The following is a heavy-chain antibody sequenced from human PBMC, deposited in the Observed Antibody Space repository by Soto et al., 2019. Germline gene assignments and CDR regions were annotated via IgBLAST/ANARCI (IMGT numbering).Heavy chain of an antibody. CDR3: ARARYYDFWSAYGGALLYGMDV. J-gene: IGHJ6*02. CDR1: GGSISSGDYY. D-gene: IGHD3-3*01. Sequence: QVQLQESGPGLVKPSQTLSLTCTVSGGSISSGDYYWSWIRQPPGKGLEWIGYIYYSGSTYYNPSLKSRVTISVDTSKNQFSLKLSSVTAADTAVYYCARARYYDFWSAYGGALLYGMDVWGQGTTVTVSS. V-gene: IGHV4-30-4*01. CDR2: IYYSGST.